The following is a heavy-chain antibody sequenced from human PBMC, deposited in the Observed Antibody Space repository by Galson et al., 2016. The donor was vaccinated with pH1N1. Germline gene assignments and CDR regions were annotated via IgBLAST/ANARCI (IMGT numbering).Heavy chain of an antibody. Sequence: QSGAEVKKPGESLKISCRGSGYTFTTHWVAWVRQTPEKGLEWMGNIYPGDSDTKYSPSFQGQVTMSVDKSINTAYLQWNSLKASDTAIYYCARGLLSGFDPWGQGTPVIVSS. CDR3: ARGLLSGFDP. D-gene: IGHD2-21*01. CDR1: GYTFTTHW. V-gene: IGHV5-51*03. J-gene: IGHJ5*02. CDR2: IYPGDSDT.